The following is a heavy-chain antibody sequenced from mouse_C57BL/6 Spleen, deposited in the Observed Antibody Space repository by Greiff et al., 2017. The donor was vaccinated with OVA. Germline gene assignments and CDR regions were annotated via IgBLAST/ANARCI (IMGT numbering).Heavy chain of an antibody. Sequence: EVMLVESGGGLVQPGGSLKLSCAASGFTFSDYYMYWVRQTPEKRLEWVAYISNGGGSTYYPDTVKGRFTISRDNAKNTLYLQMSRLKSEDTAMYYCARYDGYYDYAMDYWGQGTSVTVSS. J-gene: IGHJ4*01. V-gene: IGHV5-12*01. D-gene: IGHD2-3*01. CDR3: ARYDGYYDYAMDY. CDR2: ISNGGGST. CDR1: GFTFSDYY.